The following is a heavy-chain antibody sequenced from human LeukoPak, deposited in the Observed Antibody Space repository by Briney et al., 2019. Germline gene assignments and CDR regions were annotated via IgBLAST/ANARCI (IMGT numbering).Heavy chain of an antibody. D-gene: IGHD3-10*01. CDR1: GFTFSSYA. J-gene: IGHJ3*02. CDR3: AKDLTGSGSYYGAFDI. CDR2: ISGSGGST. Sequence: PGGSLRLSCAASGFTFSSYAMSWVRQAPGKGLEWVSAISGSGGSTYYADSVKGRFTISRDNSKNTLYLQMNSLRAEDTAVYYCAKDLTGSGSYYGAFDIWGQGTMVTVSS. V-gene: IGHV3-23*01.